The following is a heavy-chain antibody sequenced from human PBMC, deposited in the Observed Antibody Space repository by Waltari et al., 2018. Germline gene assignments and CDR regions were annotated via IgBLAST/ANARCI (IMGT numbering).Heavy chain of an antibody. CDR3: AREAYDFWSGYYYYMDV. Sequence: EVQMVESGGGLVQPGGSLRLSCAASGFTFSSYWMSWVRQAPGKGLEWVANIKQDGSEKYYVDSEKGRFTISRDNAKNSLYLQMNSLRAEDTAVYYCAREAYDFWSGYYYYMDVWGKGTTVTVSS. D-gene: IGHD3-3*01. CDR1: GFTFSSYW. V-gene: IGHV3-7*01. CDR2: IKQDGSEK. J-gene: IGHJ6*03.